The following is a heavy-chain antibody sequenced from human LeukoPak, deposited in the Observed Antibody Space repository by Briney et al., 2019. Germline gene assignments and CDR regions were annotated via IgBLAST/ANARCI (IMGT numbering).Heavy chain of an antibody. D-gene: IGHD3-22*01. J-gene: IGHJ3*02. CDR1: GFTFSTYD. CDR2: ISYDGSNK. CDR3: ASQPTYYYDSSGYSPEGDAFDI. Sequence: GGPLRLSCGAAGFTFSTYDMHWVRQAPGKGLEWVAVISYDGSNKYYADSVKGRFTISRDNSKNTLYLQMNSLRAEDTAVYYCASQPTYYYDSSGYSPEGDAFDIWGQGTMVTVSS. V-gene: IGHV3-30-3*01.